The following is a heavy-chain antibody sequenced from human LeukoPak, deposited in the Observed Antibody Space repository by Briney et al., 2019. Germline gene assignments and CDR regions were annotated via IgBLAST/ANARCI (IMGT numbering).Heavy chain of an antibody. Sequence: GGSLRLSCAASGFTFSSYAMHWVRQAPGKGLEWVAVISFDGTNKYDADSVTGRFTISRDNSKNTLYLQMNSLRPEDTAVYYCARDSRRFGLFDYWGQGTLVTVSS. V-gene: IGHV3-30-3*01. D-gene: IGHD3-10*01. J-gene: IGHJ4*02. CDR1: GFTFSSYA. CDR3: ARDSRRFGLFDY. CDR2: ISFDGTNK.